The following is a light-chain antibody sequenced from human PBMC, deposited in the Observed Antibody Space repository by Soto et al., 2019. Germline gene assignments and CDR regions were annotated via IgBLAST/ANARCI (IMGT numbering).Light chain of an antibody. J-gene: IGKJ4*01. CDR1: QSVSSN. Sequence: EIVMSQSPATLSVSTGERATLSCRASQSVSSNLAWYQQKPGRAPRLLIYGASTRATGIPARFSGSGSGTEFTLTISSLQSEDFAVYYCQQYNNWPLTFGGGTKVDI. V-gene: IGKV3-15*01. CDR3: QQYNNWPLT. CDR2: GAS.